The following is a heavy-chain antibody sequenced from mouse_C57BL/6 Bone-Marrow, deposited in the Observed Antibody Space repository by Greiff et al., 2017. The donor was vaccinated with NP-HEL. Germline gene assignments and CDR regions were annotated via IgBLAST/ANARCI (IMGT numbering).Heavy chain of an antibody. CDR2: IYPGDGDT. Sequence: VQLVESGAELVKPGASVKISCKASGYAFSSYWMHWVKQRPGKGLEWIGQIYPGDGDTNYNGKFKGKATLTADKSSSTAYMQLSSLTSEDSAVYFCAKDWNYFDYWGQGTTLTVSS. J-gene: IGHJ2*01. CDR3: AKDWNYFDY. D-gene: IGHD4-1*01. CDR1: GYAFSSYW. V-gene: IGHV1-80*01.